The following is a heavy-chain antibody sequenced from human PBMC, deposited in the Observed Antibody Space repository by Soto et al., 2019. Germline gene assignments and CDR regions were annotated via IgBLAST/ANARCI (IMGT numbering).Heavy chain of an antibody. J-gene: IGHJ4*01. V-gene: IGHV1-69*06. CDR2: INPIFGTA. Sequence: QVQLVQSGAEVKKPGSSVKVSCQASGGTFSKYAINWVRQAPGRGLEWVGGINPIFGTAAYAQNFQDRVTITADKSTTTAYMEVSSLRSDDTAVYYCARGWETVGATTAFAYWGHGTLVTVSS. D-gene: IGHD1-26*01. CDR1: GGTFSKYA. CDR3: ARGWETVGATTAFAY.